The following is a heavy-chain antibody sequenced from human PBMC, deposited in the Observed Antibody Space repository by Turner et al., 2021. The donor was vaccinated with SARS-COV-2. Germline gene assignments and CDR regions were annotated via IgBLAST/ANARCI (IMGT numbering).Heavy chain of an antibody. CDR1: GDTFRNYA. J-gene: IGHJ4*02. Sequence: VQLVQSGAEVKKPGSSVKLSCKDSGDTFRNYAINWVRQAPGQGLEWMGRIVPTFSRTNYAQDFQGRVTITADKSSNTLNMELSSLRSDDTAVYYCAREGSALDYWGQGTLVTVSS. V-gene: IGHV1-69*04. CDR2: IVPTFSRT. CDR3: AREGSALDY.